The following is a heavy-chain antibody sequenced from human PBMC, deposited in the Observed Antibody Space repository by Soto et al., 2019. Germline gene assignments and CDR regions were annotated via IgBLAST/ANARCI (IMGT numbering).Heavy chain of an antibody. J-gene: IGHJ5*02. CDR1: GGSVSSGSYY. Sequence: SETLSLTCTVSGGSVSSGSYYWSWIRQPPGKGLEWIGYIYYSRSTNYNPSLKSRVTISVDTSKNQFSLKLSSVTAADTAVYYCARGLWQPQLNWFDPWGQGTLVTVSS. CDR2: IYYSRST. V-gene: IGHV4-61*01. D-gene: IGHD2-21*01. CDR3: ARGLWQPQLNWFDP.